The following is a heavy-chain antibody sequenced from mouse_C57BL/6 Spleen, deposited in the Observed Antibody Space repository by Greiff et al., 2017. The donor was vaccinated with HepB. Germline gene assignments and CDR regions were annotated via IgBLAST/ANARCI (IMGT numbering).Heavy chain of an antibody. CDR3: ARRVYYYGSSYGNYFDY. J-gene: IGHJ2*01. CDR1: GFSLSTSGMG. D-gene: IGHD1-1*01. Sequence: QVQLKESGPGILQSSQTLSLTCSFSGFSLSTSGMGVSWIRQPSGKGLEWLAHIYWDDDKRYNPSLKSRLTISKDTSRNQVFLKITSVDTADTATYYCARRVYYYGSSYGNYFDYWGQGTTLTVSS. V-gene: IGHV8-12*01. CDR2: IYWDDDK.